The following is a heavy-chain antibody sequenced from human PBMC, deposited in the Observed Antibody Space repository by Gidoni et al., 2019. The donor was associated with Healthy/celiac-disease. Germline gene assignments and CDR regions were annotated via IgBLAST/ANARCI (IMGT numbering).Heavy chain of an antibody. Sequence: EVQLVESGGGLVQPGGSLRLSCAASGFTFISSWMHWVRQAPGKGLVWVSRINSDGSSTSYADSVKGRFTISRDNAKNTLYLQMNSLRAEDTAVYYCARRRGGYSSSWHQRGGYWYFDLWGRGTLVTVSS. CDR2: INSDGSST. D-gene: IGHD6-13*01. CDR1: GFTFISSW. V-gene: IGHV3-74*01. CDR3: ARRRGGYSSSWHQRGGYWYFDL. J-gene: IGHJ2*01.